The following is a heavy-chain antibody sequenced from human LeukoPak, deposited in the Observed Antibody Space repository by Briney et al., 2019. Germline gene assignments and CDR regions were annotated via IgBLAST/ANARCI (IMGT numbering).Heavy chain of an antibody. CDR3: ARESFRYIAVNWFDP. D-gene: IGHD6-19*01. V-gene: IGHV6-1*01. Sequence: SQTLSLTCAISGDSVSSNNGAWNWIRQSPSRGLEWLGRTYYRSKWYNDYAVSVKSRISINPDTSKNQFSLQLNSVAPEDTAVYYCARESFRYIAVNWFDPWGQGTLVTVSS. CDR2: TYYRSKWYN. CDR1: GDSVSSNNGA. J-gene: IGHJ5*02.